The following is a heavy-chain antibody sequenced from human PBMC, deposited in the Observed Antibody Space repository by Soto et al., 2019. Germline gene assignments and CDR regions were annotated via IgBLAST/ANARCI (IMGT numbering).Heavy chain of an antibody. CDR3: ARDLLILPAHDFFYGSDD. V-gene: IGHV3-7*03. CDR2: IPHDGVDG. D-gene: IGHD3-22*01. J-gene: IGHJ6*02. CDR1: GFTFSMYS. Sequence: PGGSLRLSCEVSGFTFSMYSMSWVRQSPGKGLEWVAKIPHDGVDGHYPDSVKGRILISRDNGKQSLHLQLTNLRAENTAVYYCARDLLILPAHDFFYGSDDWGRGATVTVSS.